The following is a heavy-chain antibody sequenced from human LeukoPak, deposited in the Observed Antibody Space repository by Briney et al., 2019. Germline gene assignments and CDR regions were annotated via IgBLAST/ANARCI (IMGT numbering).Heavy chain of an antibody. CDR2: ISGSGGST. CDR1: GFTFSSYA. J-gene: IGHJ5*02. Sequence: GGSLRLSCAASGFTFSSYAMSWVRQAPGKGLEWVSAISGSGGSTYYADSVKARFTISRDNSKNPLYLQMNSLRAEDPAVYYSARRKGPYDILTGYSNCFDPWGQGTLVTVSA. V-gene: IGHV3-23*01. D-gene: IGHD3-9*01. CDR3: ARRKGPYDILTGYSNCFDP.